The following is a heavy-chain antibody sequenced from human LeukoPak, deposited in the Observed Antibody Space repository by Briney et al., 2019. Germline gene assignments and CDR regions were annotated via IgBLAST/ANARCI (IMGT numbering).Heavy chain of an antibody. Sequence: GASVKVSCKASGYTFTSYDINWVRQATGQGLEWMGWMNPNSGNTGYARKFQDRVTITRNTSISTAYMELSSLRSEDTAVYYCARAYTYYDFWSGSKTDAFDIWGQGTMVTVSS. CDR3: ARAYTYYDFWSGSKTDAFDI. J-gene: IGHJ3*02. CDR2: MNPNSGNT. D-gene: IGHD3-3*01. CDR1: GYTFTSYD. V-gene: IGHV1-8*03.